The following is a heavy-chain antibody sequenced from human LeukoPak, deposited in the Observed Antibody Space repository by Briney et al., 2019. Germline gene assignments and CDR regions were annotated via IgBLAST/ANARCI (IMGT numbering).Heavy chain of an antibody. CDR2: INTNTGNP. V-gene: IGHV7-4-1*02. J-gene: IGHJ4*02. Sequence: ASVKVSCKASGYTFTSYGISWVRQAPGQGLEWMGWINTNTGNPTYAQGFTGRFVFSLDTSVSTAYLQISSLKAEDTAVYYCARGVVPAAISKRDYWGQGTLVTVSS. D-gene: IGHD2-2*01. CDR1: GYTFTSYG. CDR3: ARGVVPAAISKRDY.